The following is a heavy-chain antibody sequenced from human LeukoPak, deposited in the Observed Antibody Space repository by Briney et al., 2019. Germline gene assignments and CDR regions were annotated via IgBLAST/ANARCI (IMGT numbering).Heavy chain of an antibody. CDR3: ARKRGTDVAFYDY. Sequence: PWRSLTLSSAASSFTFPSFAMTWVGHAPGQGLEWVSAISGGGDYTYYATSVRGRFTTSRDNSKNTLSLQMTNLRAEDTGVYYCARKRGTDVAFYDYWGQGPQITVSS. D-gene: IGHD3-3*02. CDR1: SFTFPSFA. CDR2: ISGGGDYT. J-gene: IGHJ4*02. V-gene: IGHV3-23*01.